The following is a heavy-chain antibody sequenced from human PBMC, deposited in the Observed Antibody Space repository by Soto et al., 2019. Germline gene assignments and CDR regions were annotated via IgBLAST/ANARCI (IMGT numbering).Heavy chain of an antibody. CDR3: AADRFLEWLLWVEDQKYGMDV. CDR2: IVVGSGNT. J-gene: IGHJ6*02. CDR1: GFTFTSSA. Sequence: QMQLVQSGPEVKKPGTSVKVSCKASGFTFTSSAVQWVRQARGQRLEWIGWIVVGSGNTNYAQKFQERVTITRDMSTSTAYMELSSLRSEDTAVYYCAADRFLEWLLWVEDQKYGMDVWGQGTTVTVSS. V-gene: IGHV1-58*01. D-gene: IGHD3-3*01.